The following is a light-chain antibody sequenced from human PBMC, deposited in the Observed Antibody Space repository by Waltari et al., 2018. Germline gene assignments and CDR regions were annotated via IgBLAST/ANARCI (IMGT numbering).Light chain of an antibody. CDR3: QQYYSTPT. CDR1: QRVLYSSNNKNY. V-gene: IGKV4-1*01. Sequence: DIVMTQSPDSLAVSLGERATINCKSSQRVLYSSNNKNYLAWYQQKPGQPPKLLIYWASTRESGVPDRFSGSGSETDFTLTVSSLQAEDVAVYYCQQYYSTPTFGQGTKLEIK. CDR2: WAS. J-gene: IGKJ2*01.